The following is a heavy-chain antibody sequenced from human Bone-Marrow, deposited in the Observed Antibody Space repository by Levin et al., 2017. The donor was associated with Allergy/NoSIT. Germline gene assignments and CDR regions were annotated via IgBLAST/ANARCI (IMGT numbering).Heavy chain of an antibody. Sequence: PSETLSLTCTVSGASISSNDYYWRWIRQPPGKGLEWIGYIYSSGNTHYNPSLKSRVTMSLDASKNQISLKLNSVTAADTAVYYCARDRDYYDSSGYDIVYYGMDVWGQGTTVTVSS. D-gene: IGHD3-22*01. CDR1: GASISSNDYY. J-gene: IGHJ6*02. V-gene: IGHV4-30-4*01. CDR3: ARDRDYYDSSGYDIVYYGMDV. CDR2: IYSSGNT.